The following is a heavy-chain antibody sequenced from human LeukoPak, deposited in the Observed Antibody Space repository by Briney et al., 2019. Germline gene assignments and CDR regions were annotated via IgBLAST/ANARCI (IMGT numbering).Heavy chain of an antibody. V-gene: IGHV1-69*05. J-gene: IGHJ6*03. CDR1: GGTFSSYA. CDR3: ARGIIYCTNGVCYTPDHYYYYMDV. Sequence: SVKVSCKASGGTFSSYAISWVRQAPGQGLEWMGGIIPIFGTANYAQKFQGRVTITTDESTSTAYVELSSLRSEDTAVYYCARGIIYCTNGVCYTPDHYYYYMDVWGKGTTVTVSS. D-gene: IGHD2-8*01. CDR2: IIPIFGTA.